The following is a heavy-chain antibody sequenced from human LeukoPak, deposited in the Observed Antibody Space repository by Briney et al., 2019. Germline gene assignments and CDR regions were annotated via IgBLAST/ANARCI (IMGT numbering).Heavy chain of an antibody. J-gene: IGHJ4*02. CDR3: AKQLHSSAWDYFGY. Sequence: GGSLRLSCAASGFTFSSYAMSWVRQAPGKGLEWVSLFSDSAGGTYYADSVKGRFTISRDNSKNTLYLQMNSLRIEDTAIYYCAKQLHSSAWDYFGYWGQGTLVTVSS. V-gene: IGHV3-23*01. CDR1: GFTFSSYA. D-gene: IGHD6-19*01. CDR2: FSDSAGGT.